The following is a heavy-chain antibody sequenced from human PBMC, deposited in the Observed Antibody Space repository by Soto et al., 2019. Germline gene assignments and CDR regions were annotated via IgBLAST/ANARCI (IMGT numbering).Heavy chain of an antibody. CDR2: IRSKAYSYAT. CDR3: LTSIREATRDFDY. CDR1: GFSFSGSS. Sequence: GGSLRLSCAASGFSFSGSSMYWVRQASGKGLEWVGRIRSKAYSYATAYGASLKGRFSIFRDDTKNTAYLQINSLKSEDTAVYYCLTSIREATRDFDYWGQGTLVTVSS. J-gene: IGHJ4*02. D-gene: IGHD5-12*01. V-gene: IGHV3-73*01.